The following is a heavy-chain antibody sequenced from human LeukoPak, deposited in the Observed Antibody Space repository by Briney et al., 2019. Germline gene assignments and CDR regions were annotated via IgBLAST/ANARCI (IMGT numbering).Heavy chain of an antibody. CDR1: GFTFSSHS. CDR3: AREDDDWGPNTLDV. Sequence: PGGSLRLSCAASGFTFSSHSMNWVRQAPREGLEWLSYIDSGSGNIYYRDSVKGRFTISRDNAQDSLYLQMDSLRDEDTAVYYCAREDDDWGPNTLDVWGQGTVVTVSS. V-gene: IGHV3-48*02. CDR2: IDSGSGNI. J-gene: IGHJ3*01. D-gene: IGHD7-27*01.